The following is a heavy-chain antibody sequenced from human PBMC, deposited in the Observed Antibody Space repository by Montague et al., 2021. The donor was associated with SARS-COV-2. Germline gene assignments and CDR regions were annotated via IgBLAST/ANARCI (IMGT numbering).Heavy chain of an antibody. Sequence: SLRLSCAASGITFSSYATHWVRQAPGKGLEWVAVISYDGSNKYYADPVKGRFTISRDNYKNTLYLQMNSLRAEDTAVYYCAREGLSGSYYGFLDYWGQGTLVNVSS. V-gene: IGHV3-30-3*01. D-gene: IGHD3-10*01. J-gene: IGHJ4*02. CDR1: GITFSSYA. CDR2: ISYDGSNK. CDR3: AREGLSGSYYGFLDY.